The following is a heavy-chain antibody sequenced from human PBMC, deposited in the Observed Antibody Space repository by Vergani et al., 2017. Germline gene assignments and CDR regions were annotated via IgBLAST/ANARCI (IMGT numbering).Heavy chain of an antibody. Sequence: QVQLVQSGAEVKKPGASVKVSCKASGYTFTSYGISWVRQAPGQGLEWMGWISAYNGNTNYAQKLPGRVTMTPDTSTSTAYMELRSLRSDDTAVYYCARDIWGSSWYFFEWTHAFDIWGQGTMVTVSS. V-gene: IGHV1-18*01. CDR2: ISAYNGNT. D-gene: IGHD6-13*01. J-gene: IGHJ3*02. CDR1: GYTFTSYG. CDR3: ARDIWGSSWYFFEWTHAFDI.